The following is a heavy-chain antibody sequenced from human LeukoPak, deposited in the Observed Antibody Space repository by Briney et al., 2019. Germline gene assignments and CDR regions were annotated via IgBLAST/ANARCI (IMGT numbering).Heavy chain of an antibody. D-gene: IGHD3-10*01. CDR1: GFTFSGYW. CDR3: AGDRGFGQADV. CDR2: IKQDGSEK. Sequence: GGSLRLSCAASGFTFSGYWMSWLRQAPGKGLEWVANIKQDGSEKYYVDSVKGRFTISRDNAKNSLYLQMNSLRAEDTAVYYCAGDRGFGQADVWGKGTTVTVSS. J-gene: IGHJ6*04. V-gene: IGHV3-7*01.